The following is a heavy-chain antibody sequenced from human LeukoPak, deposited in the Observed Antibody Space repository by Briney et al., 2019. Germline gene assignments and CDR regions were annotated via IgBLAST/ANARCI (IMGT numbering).Heavy chain of an antibody. CDR2: TYYSGST. CDR3: ARVRLLWFGEPGTVDY. Sequence: SETLSLTCTVSGGSISSGDYYWSWIRQPPGKGLEWIGYTYYSGSTYYNPSPKSRVTISVDTSKNQFSLKLSSVTAADTAVYYCARVRLLWFGEPGTVDYWGQGTLVTVSS. V-gene: IGHV4-30-4*08. J-gene: IGHJ4*02. CDR1: GGSISSGDYY. D-gene: IGHD3-10*01.